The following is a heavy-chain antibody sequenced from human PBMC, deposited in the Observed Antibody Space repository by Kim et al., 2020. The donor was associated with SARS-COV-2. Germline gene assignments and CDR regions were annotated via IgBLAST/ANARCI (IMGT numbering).Heavy chain of an antibody. V-gene: IGHV1-18*01. J-gene: IGHJ4*02. Sequence: TYYAQRVQGRVTMTTDTATSTAYMELRSLRSDDTAVYYCARDHWFGEFPHFWGQGTLVTVSS. D-gene: IGHD3-10*01. CDR3: ARDHWFGEFPHF. CDR2: T.